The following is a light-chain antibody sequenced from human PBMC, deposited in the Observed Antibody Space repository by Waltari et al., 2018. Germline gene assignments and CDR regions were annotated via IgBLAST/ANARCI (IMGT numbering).Light chain of an antibody. CDR2: RNN. Sequence: QSVLTQPPSASGTPGQRVTISCSGSSSNIGSKYVYWYQQLPGTAPKLLIYRNNRRPAGVPERLSGSKAGTSASLAISGLRSEDEADYYCAAWDDSLSVYVFGTGTKVTVL. J-gene: IGLJ1*01. CDR3: AAWDDSLSVYV. CDR1: SSNIGSKY. V-gene: IGLV1-47*01.